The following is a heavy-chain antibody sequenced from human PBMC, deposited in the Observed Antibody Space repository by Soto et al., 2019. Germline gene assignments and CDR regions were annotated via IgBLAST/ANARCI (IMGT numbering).Heavy chain of an antibody. CDR3: ARVRSDYGDKRASYYFDY. D-gene: IGHD4-17*01. V-gene: IGHV1-69*13. J-gene: IGHJ4*02. CDR2: IIPIFGTA. Sequence: AASVKVSCKASGGTFSSYAISWVRQAPGQGLEWMGGIIPIFGTANYAQKFQGRVTITADESTSTAYMELSSLRSEDTAVYYCARVRSDYGDKRASYYFDYWGQGTLVTVSS. CDR1: GGTFSSYA.